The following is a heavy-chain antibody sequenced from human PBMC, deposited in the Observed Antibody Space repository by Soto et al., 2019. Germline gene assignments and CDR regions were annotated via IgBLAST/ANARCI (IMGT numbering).Heavy chain of an antibody. V-gene: IGHV3-53*01. D-gene: IGHD3-22*01. Sequence: EVQLVESGGGLIQPGGSLRLSCAASGLTVSSKYMSWVRQAPGKGLEWVSVIYSGGSTYYADSVKGRFTISRDNSKNTLYLQMNSLRAEDTAVYYCATDDSSGYFRNWGQGTLVTVSS. CDR2: IYSGGST. CDR1: GLTVSSKY. J-gene: IGHJ4*02. CDR3: ATDDSSGYFRN.